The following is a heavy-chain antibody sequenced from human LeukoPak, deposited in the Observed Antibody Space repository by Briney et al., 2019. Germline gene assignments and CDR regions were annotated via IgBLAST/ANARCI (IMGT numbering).Heavy chain of an antibody. CDR1: TFRNYW. CDR3: ARDYNYFDY. V-gene: IGHV4-39*07. Sequence: TFRNYWMGWVRQAPGKGLEWIGSIYYSGSTYYNPPLKSRVTISVDTSKNQFSLKLSSVTAADTAVYYCARDYNYFDYWGQGTLVTVSS. CDR2: IYYSGST. J-gene: IGHJ4*02. D-gene: IGHD4-11*01.